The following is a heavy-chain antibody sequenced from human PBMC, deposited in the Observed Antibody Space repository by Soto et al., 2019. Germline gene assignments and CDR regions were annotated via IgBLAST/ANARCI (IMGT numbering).Heavy chain of an antibody. J-gene: IGHJ4*02. CDR2: INIGGSAA. D-gene: IGHD3-9*01. V-gene: IGHV3-74*01. Sequence: EVPLVESGGGLVQPGGSLRLSCAASGFTFSNYWMHWVRLPPGKGLLWVSRINIGGSAANYAGSVEGRFTVSRDDAKNTLYLQMNSLRDGDTAVYLCVRGTNDWYGIDYWGQGARVTVSS. CDR3: VRGTNDWYGIDY. CDR1: GFTFSNYW.